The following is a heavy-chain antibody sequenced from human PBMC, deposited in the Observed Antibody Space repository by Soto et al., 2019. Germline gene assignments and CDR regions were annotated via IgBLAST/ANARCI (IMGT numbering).Heavy chain of an antibody. J-gene: IGHJ4*02. CDR1: GDSISTYY. D-gene: IGHD3-16*01. Sequence: QVQLQESGPGLVKPSETLSITCTVSGDSISTYYWTWIRQPPGKGLEWIGYIYNSASTKYNPSLKSRVTISVDPSKKQFSLRLSSVTAADTAVYYCARGRFDFIWGSPAPYLDYWGQGALVTVSS. CDR3: ARGRFDFIWGSPAPYLDY. V-gene: IGHV4-59*01. CDR2: IYNSAST.